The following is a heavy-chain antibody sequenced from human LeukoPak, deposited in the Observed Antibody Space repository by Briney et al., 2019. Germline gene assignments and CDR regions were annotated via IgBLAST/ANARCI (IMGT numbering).Heavy chain of an antibody. CDR1: GGSFSGYY. CDR2: INHSGST. D-gene: IGHD2-21*02. Sequence: SETLSLTCAVSGGSFSGYYWSWIRQPPGKGLEWIGEINHSGSTNYNPSLKSRVTILVDTSKNQFSLKLSSVTAADTAVYYCARDLNGGPVTDWGQGTLVTVSS. V-gene: IGHV4-34*01. J-gene: IGHJ4*02. CDR3: ARDLNGGPVTD.